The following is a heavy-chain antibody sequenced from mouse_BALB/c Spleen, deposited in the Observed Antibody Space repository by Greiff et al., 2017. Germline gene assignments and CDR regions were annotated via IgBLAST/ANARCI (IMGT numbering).Heavy chain of an antibody. Sequence: EVKLMESGGGLVKPGGSLKLSCAASGFTFSSYAMSWVRQTPEKRLEWVASISSGGSTYYPDSVKGRFTISRDNARNILYLQMSSLRSEDTAMYYCARVGYGYWGQGTTLTVSS. J-gene: IGHJ2*01. V-gene: IGHV5-6-5*01. CDR2: ISSGGST. CDR3: ARVGYGY. D-gene: IGHD1-2*01. CDR1: GFTFSSYA.